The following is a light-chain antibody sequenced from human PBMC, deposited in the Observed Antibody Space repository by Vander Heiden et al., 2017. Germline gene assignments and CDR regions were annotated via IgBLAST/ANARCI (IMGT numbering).Light chain of an antibody. Sequence: DIQITPSPSTPSAAVGDRVTMTCRASQSISNWLAWYQQKPGKAPKLLISKASSLQSGVPSRFSGSGSGTEFTLTISSLQADDVATYYCQQYNSFSRTFGQGTKVEIK. CDR2: KAS. CDR1: QSISNW. V-gene: IGKV1-5*03. J-gene: IGKJ1*01. CDR3: QQYNSFSRT.